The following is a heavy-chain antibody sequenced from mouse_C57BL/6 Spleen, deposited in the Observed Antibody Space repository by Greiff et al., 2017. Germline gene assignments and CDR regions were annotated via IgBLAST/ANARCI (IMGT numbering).Heavy chain of an antibody. CDR1: GFTFSSYA. V-gene: IGHV5-4*01. Sequence: EVQGVESGGGLVKPGGSLKLSCAASGFTFSSYAMSWVRQTPEKRLEWVATISDGGSYTYYPDNVKGRFTISRDNAKNNLYLQMSHLKSEDTAMYYCARDIITTVVADWYFDVWGTGTTVTVSS. CDR2: ISDGGSYT. CDR3: ARDIITTVVADWYFDV. D-gene: IGHD1-1*01. J-gene: IGHJ1*03.